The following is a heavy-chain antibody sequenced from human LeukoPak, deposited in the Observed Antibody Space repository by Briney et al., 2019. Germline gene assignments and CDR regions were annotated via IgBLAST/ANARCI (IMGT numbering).Heavy chain of an antibody. J-gene: IGHJ2*01. V-gene: IGHV1-69*13. CDR2: IIPIFGTA. CDR1: GGTFSSYA. CDR3: ARLRFGDSSDWYFDL. D-gene: IGHD3-10*01. Sequence: SVKFSCKASGGTFSSYAISWVRQAPGQGLEWMGGIIPIFGTAIYAQKFQGRVTITADESTSTAYMERSSLRSEDTAVYYCARLRFGDSSDWYFDLWGRGTLVTVSS.